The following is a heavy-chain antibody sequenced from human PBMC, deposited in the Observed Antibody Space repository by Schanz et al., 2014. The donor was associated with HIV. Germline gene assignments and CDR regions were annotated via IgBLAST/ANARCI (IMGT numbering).Heavy chain of an antibody. CDR1: GFTLSRYS. J-gene: IGHJ4*02. CDR3: ARVRDTSYYDSSGYYLDY. CDR2: ISSSSSNYI. V-gene: IGHV3-21*04. Sequence: VQLVESGGGVVKPGGSLRLSCAASGFTLSRYSMNWVRQAPGKGLEWVSSISSSSSNYIYYADSVKGRFTISRDNAKNSLFLQMNSLRAEDTAVYYCARVRDTSYYDSSGYYLDYWGQGTLVTVSS. D-gene: IGHD3-22*01.